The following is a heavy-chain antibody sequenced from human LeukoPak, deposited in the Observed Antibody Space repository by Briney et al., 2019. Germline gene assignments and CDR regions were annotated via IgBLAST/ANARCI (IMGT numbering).Heavy chain of an antibody. CDR2: IYTGGSS. V-gene: IGHV3-53*01. CDR1: GFTVSSTH. CDR3: ASPMWDTAIHDY. Sequence: GGSLRLSCAASGFTVSSTHMVWVRQAPGKGLEWVSVIYTGGSSYYAGSVQGRFIISRDNAKDTLYLQMNSLRAEDAAVYYCASPMWDTAIHDYWGQGTLVTVSS. J-gene: IGHJ4*02. D-gene: IGHD5-18*01.